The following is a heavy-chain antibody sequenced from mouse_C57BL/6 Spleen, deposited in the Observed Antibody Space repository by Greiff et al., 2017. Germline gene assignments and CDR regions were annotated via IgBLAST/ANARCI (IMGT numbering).Heavy chain of an antibody. CDR2: IDPNSGGT. J-gene: IGHJ1*03. V-gene: IGHV1-72*01. Sequence: QVQLQQPGAELVKPGASVKLSCKASGYTFTSYWMHWVKQRPGRGLEWIGRIDPNSGGTKYNEKFKSTAYMQLSSLTSEDSAVYYCARRKFITTVEAYFDVWGTGTTVTVSS. CDR1: GYTFTSYW. CDR3: ARRKFITTVEAYFDV. D-gene: IGHD1-1*01.